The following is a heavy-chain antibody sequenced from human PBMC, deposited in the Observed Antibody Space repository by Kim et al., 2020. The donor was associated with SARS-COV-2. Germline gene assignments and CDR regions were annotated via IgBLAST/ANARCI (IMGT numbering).Heavy chain of an antibody. V-gene: IGHV3-30*01. D-gene: IGHD1-26*01. CDR3: ARDGGSDFGDCGAFDY. Sequence: VKGRFTISREDSKNTAYLQMNSLRAEDTAVYYCARDGGSDFGDCGAFDYWGQGTMVTVSS. J-gene: IGHJ4*02.